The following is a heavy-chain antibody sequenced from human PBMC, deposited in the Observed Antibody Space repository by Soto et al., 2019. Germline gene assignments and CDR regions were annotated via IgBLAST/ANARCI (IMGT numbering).Heavy chain of an antibody. V-gene: IGHV1-69*06. Sequence: SVKVSCKASGGTFSSYAISWVRQAPGQGLEWMGGIIPIFGTANYAQKFQGRVTITADKSTSTAYMELSSLRSEDTAVYYCAGSHNYYDSSGYYWFGAFDIWGQGTMVT. D-gene: IGHD3-22*01. CDR2: IIPIFGTA. CDR1: GGTFSSYA. CDR3: AGSHNYYDSSGYYWFGAFDI. J-gene: IGHJ3*02.